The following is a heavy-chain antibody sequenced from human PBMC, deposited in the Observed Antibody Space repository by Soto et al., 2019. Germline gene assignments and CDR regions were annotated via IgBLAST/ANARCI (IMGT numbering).Heavy chain of an antibody. CDR2: IIPIFGTA. V-gene: IGHV1-69*13. J-gene: IGHJ3*02. D-gene: IGHD2-21*02. CDR1: GYTFTSYG. CDR3: AMGGYCGGDCPGAFDI. Sequence: GASVKVSCKASGYTFTSYGISWVRQAPGQGLEWMGGIIPIFGTANYAQKFQGRVTITADESTSTAYMELSSLRSEDTAVYYCAMGGYCGGDCPGAFDIWGQGTMVTVSS.